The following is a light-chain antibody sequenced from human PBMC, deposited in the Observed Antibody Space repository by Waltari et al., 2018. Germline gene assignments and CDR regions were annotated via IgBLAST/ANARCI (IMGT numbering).Light chain of an antibody. J-gene: IGKJ1*01. CDR2: AAS. CDR3: QQSYTTPPT. V-gene: IGKV1-39*01. Sequence: DIQMTQSPSSLSASVGDRVTITCRARQSVSNNLNWFQQKPGEAPKRLIYAASSLQSGVPSRFSGSGSGTDFTRTISSLQLEDFATYYCQQSYTTPPTFGQGTKVEIK. CDR1: QSVSNN.